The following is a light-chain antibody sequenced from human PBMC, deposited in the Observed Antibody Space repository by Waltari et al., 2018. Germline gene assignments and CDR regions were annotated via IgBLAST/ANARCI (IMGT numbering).Light chain of an antibody. CDR3: CTYGGPNSLVV. J-gene: IGLJ2*01. V-gene: IGLV2-23*03. Sequence: QSALTQPASVSGSPGQSITISCSSDIGYYHLVSWYQQYPDKAPKLMIYDGNKRPSGFSTRFSGSKSANTASLTISGLQAEDEGDYYCCTYGGPNSLVVFGGGTKLTVL. CDR2: DGN. CDR1: SDIGYYHL.